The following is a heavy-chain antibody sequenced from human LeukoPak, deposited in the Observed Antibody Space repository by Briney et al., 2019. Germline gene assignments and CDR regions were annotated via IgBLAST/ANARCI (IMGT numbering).Heavy chain of an antibody. V-gene: IGHV4-39*01. D-gene: IGHD3-10*01. CDR2: IYSSGST. CDR3: ARLVYSAITMIRKIITHFDY. CDR1: GDSISSSNYY. Sequence: SETLSLTCTVSGDSISSSNYYWVWIRQPPGKGLEWIGSIYSSGSTFYNPSLKSRVTISVDTSKNQFSLRLSSVTAADTAVYYCARLVYSAITMIRKIITHFDYWGQGTLVTVSS. J-gene: IGHJ4*02.